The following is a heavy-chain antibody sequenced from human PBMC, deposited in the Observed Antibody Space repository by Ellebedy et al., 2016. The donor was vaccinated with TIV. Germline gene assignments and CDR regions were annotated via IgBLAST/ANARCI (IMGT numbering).Heavy chain of an antibody. J-gene: IGHJ6*02. CDR3: ARDQPSMVRGPIGYYGMDV. CDR2: IRSGGGT. V-gene: IGHV3-66*01. D-gene: IGHD3-10*01. CDR1: DFSVSVNY. Sequence: GGSLRLXCAASDFSVSVNYVTWVRQAPGKGLEWVSGIRSGGGTSYADSVKGRFTVSRDNSMNTVYLQMNSLRAEDTAVYYCARDQPSMVRGPIGYYGMDVWGQGTTVIVSS.